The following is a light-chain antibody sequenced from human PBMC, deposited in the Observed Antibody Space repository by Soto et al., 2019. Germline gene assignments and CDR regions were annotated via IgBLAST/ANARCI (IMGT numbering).Light chain of an antibody. CDR1: QRISAY. Sequence: DIQMTQSPSSLSAYVGDRVTITCRASQRISAYLNWYQHKPGKAPELLIYAASTLQSGVPSRFSGSGSGTDFTLTISCLQSEDFATYYCQQYYSFPRTFGQGTKVDIK. J-gene: IGKJ1*01. CDR3: QQYYSFPRT. CDR2: AAS. V-gene: IGKV1-39*01.